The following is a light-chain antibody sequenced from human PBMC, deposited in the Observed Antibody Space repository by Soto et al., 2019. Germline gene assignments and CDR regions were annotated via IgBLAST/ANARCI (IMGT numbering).Light chain of an antibody. CDR3: QQYNNWPLP. V-gene: IGKV3-15*01. Sequence: EVVITQSPATRSVSLGDRATLSCSASQIVSSYLTWYQQKPGQAPRLLVYAASTRATGVPARFSGSGSGTEFTLTISSLQSEDFAVDSCQQYNNWPLPFGGGPKVDTK. CDR1: QIVSSY. J-gene: IGKJ4*01. CDR2: AAS.